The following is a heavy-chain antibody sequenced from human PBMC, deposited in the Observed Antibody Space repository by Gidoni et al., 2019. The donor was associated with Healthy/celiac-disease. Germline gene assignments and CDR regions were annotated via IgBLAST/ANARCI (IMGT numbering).Heavy chain of an antibody. CDR2: IYTSGST. Sequence: QVQLQESGPGLVKPSETLSLTCTVSGGSISGYYWSWIRQPAGKGLEWIGRIYTSGSTNYNPSLKSRVTMSVDTSKNQFSLKLSSVTAADTAVYYCARVRGYCSGGSCFVFDYWGQGTLVTVSS. D-gene: IGHD2-15*01. CDR3: ARVRGYCSGGSCFVFDY. CDR1: GGSISGYY. V-gene: IGHV4-4*07. J-gene: IGHJ4*02.